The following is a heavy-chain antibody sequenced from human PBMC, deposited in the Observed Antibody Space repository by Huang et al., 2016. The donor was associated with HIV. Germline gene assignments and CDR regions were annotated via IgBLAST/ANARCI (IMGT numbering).Heavy chain of an antibody. Sequence: QVQLVESGGGVVQPGRSLRLSCAAFGFTFNKFDMHWVRQPPGKGVEWVAIISEDGSRKYHADSVKGRFTISRDNSKNTVYLQMNSLRVEDTAVYYCAKDGRGSGTYYDYFEYWGQGTLVTVSS. CDR3: AKDGRGSGTYYDYFEY. CDR1: GFTFNKFD. J-gene: IGHJ4*02. V-gene: IGHV3-30*18. CDR2: ISEDGSRK. D-gene: IGHD1-26*01.